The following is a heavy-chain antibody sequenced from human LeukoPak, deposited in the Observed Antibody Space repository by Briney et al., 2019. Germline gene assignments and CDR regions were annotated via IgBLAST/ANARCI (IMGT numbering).Heavy chain of an antibody. CDR1: GFTSSSYW. D-gene: IGHD1-26*01. V-gene: IGHV3-74*01. Sequence: GGSLRLSCAASGFTSSSYWMHWVRQAPGKGLVWVSRIDTDGSFTSYADSVRGRFTISRDNAKNTLYLQMSSLRAEDTAVYYCIRGTVGAPGNDYWGQGTLVTVSS. CDR2: IDTDGSFT. J-gene: IGHJ4*02. CDR3: IRGTVGAPGNDY.